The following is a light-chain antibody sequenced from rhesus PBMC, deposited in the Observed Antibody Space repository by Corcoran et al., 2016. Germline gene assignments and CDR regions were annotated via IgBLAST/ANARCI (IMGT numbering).Light chain of an antibody. CDR2: DVS. Sequence: PGERATLSCRASQTVSSNLAWYQQKPGQAPNPLLYDVSRRATGTPDRFSGSGSGTDFTVTISSLVPEDFAIYYCQQYSDWPLTFGGGTKVEI. J-gene: IGKJ4*01. CDR3: QQYSDWPLT. CDR1: QTVSSN. V-gene: IGKV3-42*03.